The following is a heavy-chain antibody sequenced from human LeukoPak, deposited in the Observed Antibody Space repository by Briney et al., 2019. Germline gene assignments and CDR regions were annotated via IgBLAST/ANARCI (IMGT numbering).Heavy chain of an antibody. D-gene: IGHD2-15*01. CDR1: GGTFSSYA. CDR3: ARVVVAATPYYCYYMDV. CDR2: IIPIFGTA. J-gene: IGHJ6*03. V-gene: IGHV1-69*06. Sequence: SVTVSCKASGGTFSSYAISWVRQAPGQGLEWMGGIIPIFGTANYAQKFQGRVTITADKSTSTAYMELSSLRSEDTAVYYCARVVVAATPYYCYYMDVWGKGTTVTVSS.